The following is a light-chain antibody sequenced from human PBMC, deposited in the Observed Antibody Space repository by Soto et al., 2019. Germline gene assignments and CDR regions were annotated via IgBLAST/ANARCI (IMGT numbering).Light chain of an antibody. CDR3: QQYNNWLRT. CDR2: GAS. V-gene: IGKV3-15*01. J-gene: IGKJ1*01. CDR1: QTINTN. Sequence: ETVMTQSPATLSVSPGERATFSCRASQTINTNLAWFQLKPGQAPRLLIYGASTRATGIPARFSGSGSGTEFTLTISSLQSEDFAVYYCQQYNNWLRTFGQGTKVDIK.